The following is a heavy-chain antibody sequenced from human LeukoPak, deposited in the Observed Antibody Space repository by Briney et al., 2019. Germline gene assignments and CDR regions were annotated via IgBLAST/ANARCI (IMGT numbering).Heavy chain of an antibody. J-gene: IGHJ3*02. CDR1: GESFSGYN. D-gene: IGHD3-22*01. CDR3: ARHGYYGPLDAFDI. CDR2: INHSGST. Sequence: SETLSLTCAVYGESFSGYNWNWIRQPPGKGLEWIGEINHSGSTNYNPSLKSRVTISVDTSKNQFSLKLSSVTAADTAVYYCARHGYYGPLDAFDIWGQGTMVTVSS. V-gene: IGHV4-34*01.